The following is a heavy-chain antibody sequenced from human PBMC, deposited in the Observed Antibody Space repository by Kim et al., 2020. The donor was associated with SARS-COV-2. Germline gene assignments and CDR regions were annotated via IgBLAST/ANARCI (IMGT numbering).Heavy chain of an antibody. CDR3: ARDSFRTDPVGDNYYYYGMDV. CDR1: GGSISSGNYY. D-gene: IGHD3-10*01. Sequence: SETLSLTCTVSGGSISSGNYYWSWIRQHPGKGLEWIGSIYNSGSTNYNPSLKSRVTISSDTSKNQFSLKLSSVTAADTAVYYCARDSFRTDPVGDNYYYYGMDVWGQGTTVTVSS. V-gene: IGHV4-31*03. J-gene: IGHJ6*02. CDR2: IYNSGST.